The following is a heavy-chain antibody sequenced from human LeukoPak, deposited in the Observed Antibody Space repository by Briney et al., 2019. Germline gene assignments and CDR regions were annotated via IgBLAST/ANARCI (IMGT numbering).Heavy chain of an antibody. CDR1: GYTFTSYD. J-gene: IGHJ6*03. D-gene: IGHD3-3*01. V-gene: IGHV1-8*03. Sequence: ASVKVSCKASGYTFTSYDINWVRQATGQGLEWMGWMNPNSGNTGYAQKFQGGVTITRNTSISTAYMELSSLRSEDTAVYYCARGIRFLEWLFYYYYMDVWGKGTTVTVSS. CDR3: ARGIRFLEWLFYYYYMDV. CDR2: MNPNSGNT.